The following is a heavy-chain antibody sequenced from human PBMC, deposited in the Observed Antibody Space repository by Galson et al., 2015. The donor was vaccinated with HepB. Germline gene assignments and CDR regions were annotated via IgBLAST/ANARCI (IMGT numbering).Heavy chain of an antibody. D-gene: IGHD3-22*01. CDR3: ARGNGLLLISSFDY. CDR2: IWYDGSNK. CDR1: GFTFSSYG. J-gene: IGHJ4*02. V-gene: IGHV3-33*08. Sequence: SLRLSCAASGFTFSSYGMHWVRQAPGKGLEWVAVIWYDGSNKYYADSVKGRFTISRDNSKNTLYLQMNSLRAEDTAVYYCARGNGLLLISSFDYWGQGTLVTVSS.